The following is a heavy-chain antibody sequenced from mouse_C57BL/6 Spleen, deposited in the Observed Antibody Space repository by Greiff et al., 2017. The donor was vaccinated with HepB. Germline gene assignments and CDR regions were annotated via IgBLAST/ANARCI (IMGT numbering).Heavy chain of an antibody. V-gene: IGHV3-6*01. D-gene: IGHD2-5*01. CDR2: ISYDGSN. J-gene: IGHJ4*01. CDR1: GYSITSGYY. Sequence: EVKVEESGPGLVKPSQSLSLTCSVTGYSITSGYYWNWIRQFPGNKLEWMGYISYDGSNNYNPSLKNRISITRDTSKNQFFLKLNSVTTEDTATYYCARDEAYYSNYVEAMDYWGQGTSVTVSS. CDR3: ARDEAYYSNYVEAMDY.